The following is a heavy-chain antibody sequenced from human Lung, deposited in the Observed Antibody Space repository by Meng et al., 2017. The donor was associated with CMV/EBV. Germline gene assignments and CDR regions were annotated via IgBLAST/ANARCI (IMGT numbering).Heavy chain of an antibody. J-gene: IGHJ4*02. Sequence: ESLKISCAASGSTFSTDWMTWVRQAPGKGLEWVANINPDGSAKYYVDSVKGRFTISRDNAMNSLYLQMNSLRAEDTAVYYCARSSSRWGQGTLVTVSS. D-gene: IGHD6-6*01. CDR2: INPDGSAK. CDR3: ARSSSR. V-gene: IGHV3-7*01. CDR1: GSTFSTDW.